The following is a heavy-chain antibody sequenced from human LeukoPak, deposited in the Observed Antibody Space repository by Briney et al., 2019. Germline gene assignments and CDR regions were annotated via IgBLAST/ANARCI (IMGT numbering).Heavy chain of an antibody. CDR1: GGSFSGYY. D-gene: IGHD6-25*01. CDR3: AREVPSGDWFDP. V-gene: IGHV4-34*01. J-gene: IGHJ5*02. CDR2: INHSGST. Sequence: SETLSLTCAVYGGSFSGYYWSWIRQPPGKGLEWIGEINHSGSTNYNPSLKSRVTISVDTSKNQFSLKLSSVTAADTAVYYCAREVPSGDWFDPWGQGTLATVSS.